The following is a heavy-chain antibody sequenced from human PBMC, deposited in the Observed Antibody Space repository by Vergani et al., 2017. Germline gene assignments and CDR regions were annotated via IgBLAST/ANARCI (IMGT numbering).Heavy chain of an antibody. CDR1: GGTFSNHV. V-gene: IGHV1-69*01. D-gene: IGHD6-13*01. CDR2: ILPLFGTP. CDR3: ARVYSNLWGNWFDP. Sequence: QVQLVQSGAEVKKPGSSVKVSCKSSGGTFSNHVLAWVRQAPGQGLEWMGGILPLFGTPTYAQRFQGRVTITADESTTTAYMELRSLRSDDTAVYYCARVYSNLWGNWFDPWGQGTLVTVSS. J-gene: IGHJ5*02.